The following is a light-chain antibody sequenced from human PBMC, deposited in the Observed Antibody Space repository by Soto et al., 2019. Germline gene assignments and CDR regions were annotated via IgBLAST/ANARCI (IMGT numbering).Light chain of an antibody. Sequence: QSALTQPASVSGSPGQSITISCTGTSSDVGGYNHVSWYQQHPGKAPKVMIYEVSNRPSGVSNRFSGSKSGNTASLTISGLQAEDEADYYCSSYTSSTTQYVFGTGTKSPS. CDR3: SSYTSSTTQYV. CDR2: EVS. CDR1: SSDVGGYNH. J-gene: IGLJ1*01. V-gene: IGLV2-14*01.